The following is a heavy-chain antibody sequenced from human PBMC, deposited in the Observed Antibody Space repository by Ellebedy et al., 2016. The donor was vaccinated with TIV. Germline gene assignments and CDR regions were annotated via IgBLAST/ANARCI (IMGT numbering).Heavy chain of an antibody. J-gene: IGHJ4*02. CDR3: ASSRYHYYVGNTVFAY. CDR2: VNGGGFVI. V-gene: IGHV3-23*01. Sequence: GESLKISCTASGFTFRRYAMSWVRQAPGKGLEWVAGVNGGGFVIAYADSVKGRFTISRDNSKNTLDLQMNSLRAEDTAIYYCASSRYHYYVGNTVFAYWGQGTLVTVSS. CDR1: GFTFRRYA. D-gene: IGHD3-10*01.